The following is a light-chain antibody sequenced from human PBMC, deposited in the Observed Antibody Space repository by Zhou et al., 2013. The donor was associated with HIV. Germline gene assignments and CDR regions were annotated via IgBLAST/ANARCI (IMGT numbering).Light chain of an antibody. CDR1: KLGDKY. J-gene: IGLJ2*01. CDR3: QAWDSSIVV. CDR2: QNS. V-gene: IGLV3-1*01. Sequence: SYEVTQPPSVSVSPGQTASITCSGDKLGDKYASWYQQKPGQSPVLVIYQNSKRPSGIPERFSGSNSGNTATLTISGTQAMDEADYYCQAWDSSIVVFGGGTKLTVL.